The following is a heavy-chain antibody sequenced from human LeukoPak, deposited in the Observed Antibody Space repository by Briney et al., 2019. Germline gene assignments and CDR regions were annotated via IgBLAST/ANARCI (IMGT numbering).Heavy chain of an antibody. CDR2: INPNSGGT. CDR3: ARGDYKLASIAARRPFDY. D-gene: IGHD6-6*01. J-gene: IGHJ4*02. V-gene: IGHV1-2*02. CDR1: GYTFTGYY. Sequence: ASVKVSSKASGYTFTGYYMHWVRQAPGQGLEWMGWINPNSGGTNYAQKFQGRVTMTRDTSISTAYMELSRLRSDDTAVYYCARGDYKLASIAARRPFDYWGRGTLVTVSS.